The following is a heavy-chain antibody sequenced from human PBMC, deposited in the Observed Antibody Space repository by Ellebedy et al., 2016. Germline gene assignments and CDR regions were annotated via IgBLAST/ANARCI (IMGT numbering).Heavy chain of an antibody. CDR2: IYYSGST. V-gene: IGHV4-30-4*01. CDR3: ARYDYSDYRFDY. J-gene: IGHJ4*02. CDR1: GGSISSGDYY. D-gene: IGHD4-11*01. Sequence: SETLSLXXTVSGGSISSGDYYWSWIRQPPGKGLEWIGYIYYSGSTYYNPSLKSRVTISVDTSKNQFSLKLSSVTAADTAVYYCARYDYSDYRFDYWGQGTLVTVSS.